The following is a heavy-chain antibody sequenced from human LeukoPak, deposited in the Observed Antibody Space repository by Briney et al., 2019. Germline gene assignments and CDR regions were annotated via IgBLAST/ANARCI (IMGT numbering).Heavy chain of an antibody. D-gene: IGHD6-13*01. CDR3: ARGAAATY. J-gene: IGHJ4*02. CDR2: IYSSGSI. CDR1: GGSISRYY. Sequence: PSETLSLTCTVSGGSISRYYWSWIRQPPGKGLEWIGYIYSSGSINYNPSLKSRVTISVDTSKNQFSLKLSSVTAADTAVYYCARGAAATYWGQGTLVTVSS. V-gene: IGHV4-59*01.